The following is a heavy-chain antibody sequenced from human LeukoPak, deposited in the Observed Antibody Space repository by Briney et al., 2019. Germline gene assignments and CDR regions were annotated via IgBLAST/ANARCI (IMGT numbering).Heavy chain of an antibody. D-gene: IGHD2-2*01. J-gene: IGHJ3*02. CDR1: GGSFSGYY. Sequence: SETLSLTCAVYGGSFSGYYWSWLRQPPGKGLEWIGEINHSGGTNYNPSLKSRVTISVDTSKNQFSLKLSSVTAADTAVYYCARPRSPYYCSSTSCYVMRAFDIWGQGTMVTVSS. V-gene: IGHV4-34*01. CDR3: ARPRSPYYCSSTSCYVMRAFDI. CDR2: INHSGGT.